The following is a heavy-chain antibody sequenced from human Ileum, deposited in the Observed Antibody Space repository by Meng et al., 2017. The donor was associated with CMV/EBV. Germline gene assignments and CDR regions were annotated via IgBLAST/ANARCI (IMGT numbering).Heavy chain of an antibody. J-gene: IGHJ5*01. D-gene: IGHD5-12*01. CDR3: TRGQSGYGWFDS. CDR1: GLTLNAYS. CDR2: IKSDASSI. V-gene: IGHV3-74*01. Sequence: SCAGSGLTLNAYSINWVRQAPGKGLVWVSRIKSDASSISYADSVKGRFTITRDNAKDTLYLQMNSLRDEDTAVYYCTRGQSGYGWFDSWGQGTLVTVSS.